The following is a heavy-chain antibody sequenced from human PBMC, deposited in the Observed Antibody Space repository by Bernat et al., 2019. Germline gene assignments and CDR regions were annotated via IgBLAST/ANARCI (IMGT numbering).Heavy chain of an antibody. CDR2: IYVSGST. J-gene: IGHJ4*02. Sequence: QVQLQESGPGLLKPSETLSLTCTVSGDSINYYYWSWIRQPAGKGLEWIGRIYVSGSTNYNPSLKSRVTMSRDTSNNQFSLNIWSVTAADTAVYYCARLYSQNWSEYYFDYWGQGILVTVSP. CDR3: ARLYSQNWSEYYFDY. CDR1: GDSINYYY. D-gene: IGHD1-1*01. V-gene: IGHV4-4*07.